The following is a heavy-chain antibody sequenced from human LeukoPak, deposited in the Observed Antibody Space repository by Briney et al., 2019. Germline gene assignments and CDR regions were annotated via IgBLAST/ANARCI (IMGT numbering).Heavy chain of an antibody. CDR1: GGSISSGGYY. CDR2: IYYTGST. V-gene: IGHV4-31*03. Sequence: PSQTLSLTCTVSGGSISSGGYYWSWIRQHPGKGLEWIAYIYYTGSTYYNPSLKIRLTISVDRSKNQFSLRLSSMTAADTAVYYCARVPSVIDAFDIWGQGTMVTVSS. J-gene: IGHJ3*02. D-gene: IGHD3-22*01. CDR3: ARVPSVIDAFDI.